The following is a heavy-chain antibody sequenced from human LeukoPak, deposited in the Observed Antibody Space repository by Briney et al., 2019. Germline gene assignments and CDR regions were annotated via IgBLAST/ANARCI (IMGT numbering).Heavy chain of an antibody. CDR2: INPNSGGT. CDR1: GYTFTGYY. Sequence: GASVKVSCMASGYTFTGYYMHCVRQAPGQGLEWMGWINPNSGGTNYAQKFQGRVTMTRDTSISTAYMELSRLRADDTTVYYCARCVAAGIGCYYGMDVWGQGTTVTVSS. CDR3: ARCVAAGIGCYYGMDV. J-gene: IGHJ6*02. V-gene: IGHV1-2*02. D-gene: IGHD6-13*01.